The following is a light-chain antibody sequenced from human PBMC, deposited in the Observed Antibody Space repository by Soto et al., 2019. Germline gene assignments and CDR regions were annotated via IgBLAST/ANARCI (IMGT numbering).Light chain of an antibody. J-gene: IGLJ1*01. CDR1: SSDVGSYNL. CDR2: EGS. Sequence: QPVLTQPASVSGSPGQSITISCTGTSSDVGSYNLVSWYQQHPGKAPKVMIYEGSKRPSGVSNRFSGSKSDNTASLTISGLQAGDEADYYCCSYAGSSTYVFGSGTKLTVL. CDR3: CSYAGSSTYV. V-gene: IGLV2-23*01.